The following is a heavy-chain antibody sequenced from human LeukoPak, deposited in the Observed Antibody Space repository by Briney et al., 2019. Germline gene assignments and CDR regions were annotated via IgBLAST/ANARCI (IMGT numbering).Heavy chain of an antibody. CDR3: AKDKAAAGPADAFDI. CDR1: GFTFDDYA. Sequence: GGSLRLSCAASGFTFDDYAMHWVRQAPGKGLELVSGISWNSGSIDYADSVKGRFTISRDNAKNSLYLQMNSLRAEDMALYYCAKDKAAAGPADAFDIWGQGTMVTVSS. J-gene: IGHJ3*02. V-gene: IGHV3-9*03. D-gene: IGHD6-13*01. CDR2: ISWNSGSI.